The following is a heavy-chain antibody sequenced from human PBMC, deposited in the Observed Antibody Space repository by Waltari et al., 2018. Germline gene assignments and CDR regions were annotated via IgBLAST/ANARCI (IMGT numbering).Heavy chain of an antibody. V-gene: IGHV5-51*01. J-gene: IGHJ3*02. Sequence: EVQLVQSGAEVKKPGESLKISCKGSGYSFTSYWIGWVRQMPGKGLEWMGIIYPGDADTRNSPSFQGQVTISADKSISTAYLQWSSLKASDTAMYYCARPTIAAAGTWAFDIWGQGTMVTVSS. D-gene: IGHD6-13*01. CDR3: ARPTIAAAGTWAFDI. CDR1: GYSFTSYW. CDR2: IYPGDADT.